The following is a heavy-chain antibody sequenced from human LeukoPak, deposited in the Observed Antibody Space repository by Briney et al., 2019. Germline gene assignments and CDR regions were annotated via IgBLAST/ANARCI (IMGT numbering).Heavy chain of an antibody. D-gene: IGHD2-15*01. Sequence: GESLKISCKGSGYSFTSYWIGWVRQMPGKGLEWMGIIYPGDSDTRYSPSFQGQVTISADQSISTASLQWSSLEASDPAMHYCSRRSGIVFDYWGQGTLVTVSS. J-gene: IGHJ4*02. CDR3: SRRSGIVFDY. CDR2: IYPGDSDT. CDR1: GYSFTSYW. V-gene: IGHV5-51*01.